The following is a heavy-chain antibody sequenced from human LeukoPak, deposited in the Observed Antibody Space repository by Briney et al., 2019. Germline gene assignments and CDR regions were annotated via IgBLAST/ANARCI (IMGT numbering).Heavy chain of an antibody. Sequence: GGSLRLSCAASGLTFSNYAMNWVRQAPGKGLVWVSRIISDGSSASYADSVKGRFTISRDNAKNTLYLQMNSLRVEDTAVYYCVRDARYCPDSWGQGTLVTVSS. D-gene: IGHD2-8*02. CDR1: GLTFSNYA. V-gene: IGHV3-74*01. CDR2: IISDGSSA. J-gene: IGHJ5*02. CDR3: VRDARYCPDS.